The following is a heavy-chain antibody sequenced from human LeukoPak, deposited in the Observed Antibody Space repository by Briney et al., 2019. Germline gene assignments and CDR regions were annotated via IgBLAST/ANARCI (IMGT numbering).Heavy chain of an antibody. CDR1: GFTFSDYY. V-gene: IGHV3-11*01. CDR2: ISSSGSTI. D-gene: IGHD1-26*01. J-gene: IGHJ6*02. CDR3: ARDQVVGATYPYGMDV. Sequence: GGSLRLSCAASGFTFSDYYVSWIRQAPGKGLEWVSYISSSGSTIYYADSVKGRFTISRDNAKNSLYLQMNSLRAEDTAVYYCARDQVVGATYPYGMDVWGQGTTVTVSS.